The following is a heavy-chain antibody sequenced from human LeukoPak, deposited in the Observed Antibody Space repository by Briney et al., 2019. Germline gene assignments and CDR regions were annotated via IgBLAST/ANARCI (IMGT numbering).Heavy chain of an antibody. CDR2: ISGSGYST. J-gene: IGHJ4*02. Sequence: GGSLRLSCAASGFTFSSYAMSWVRQAPGKGLEWVSFISGSGYSTSYVDSVKGRFTISRDNSKNTVYLQMNSLRDEDTAVYYCARDREQLSDWGQGTLVTVSS. V-gene: IGHV3-23*01. CDR1: GFTFSSYA. CDR3: ARDREQLSD. D-gene: IGHD6-6*01.